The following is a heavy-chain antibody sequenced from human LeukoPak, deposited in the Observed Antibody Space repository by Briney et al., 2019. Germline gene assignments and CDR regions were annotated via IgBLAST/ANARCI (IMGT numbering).Heavy chain of an antibody. CDR2: INWNGGST. D-gene: IGHD6-13*01. Sequence: GGSLRLFCAASGFTFDDYGMSWVRQAPGKGLEWVSGINWNGGSTGYADSVKGRFTISRDNAENSLYLQVNSLRAEDTALYYCARVDSSAFYYYYMDVWGKGTTVTVSS. CDR3: ARVDSSAFYYYYMDV. J-gene: IGHJ6*03. V-gene: IGHV3-20*04. CDR1: GFTFDDYG.